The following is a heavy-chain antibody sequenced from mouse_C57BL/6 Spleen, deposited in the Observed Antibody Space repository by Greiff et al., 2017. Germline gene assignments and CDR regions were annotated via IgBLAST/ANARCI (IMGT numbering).Heavy chain of an antibody. D-gene: IGHD2-2*01. CDR2: ISDGGSYT. V-gene: IGHV5-4*03. CDR1: GFTFSSYA. Sequence: EVKLVESGGGLVKPGGSLKLSCAASGFTFSSYAMSWVRQTPEKRLEWVATISDGGSYTYYPDNVKGRFTISRDNAKNNLYLQMSRLKSEDTAMYYCSGGGVTAWDFDDWGKGTTVTVSS. CDR3: SGGGVTAWDFDD. J-gene: IGHJ1*03.